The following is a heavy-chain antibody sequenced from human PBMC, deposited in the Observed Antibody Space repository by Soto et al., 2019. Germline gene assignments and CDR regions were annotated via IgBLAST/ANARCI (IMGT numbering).Heavy chain of an antibody. D-gene: IGHD2-15*01. CDR2: IHYSGST. CDR3: ARRECSGGTCSFDN. J-gene: IGHJ4*02. Sequence: QLQLQESGPGLVKPSETLSLICTVSGGSISSSNYYRGWIRQPPGKGLEWIGSIHYSGSTYYNPSLKNLVTISGDTSKNHFSLKLTSVTAADTAVYYCARRECSGGTCSFDNWGQGTLVTVSS. CDR1: GGSISSSNYY. V-gene: IGHV4-39*01.